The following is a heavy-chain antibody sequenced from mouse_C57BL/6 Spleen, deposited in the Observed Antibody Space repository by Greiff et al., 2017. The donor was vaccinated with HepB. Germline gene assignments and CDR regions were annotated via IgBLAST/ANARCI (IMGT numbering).Heavy chain of an antibody. V-gene: IGHV1-39*01. CDR3: ASGSSYPAWFAY. CDR2: INPNYGTT. Sequence: EVQLQQSGPELVKPGASVKISCKASGYSFTDYNMNWVKQSHGKSLEWIGVINPNYGTTSYNQKFKGKATLTVDKSSSTAYMQLNSLTSEDSAVYYCASGSSYPAWFAYWGQGTLVTVSA. CDR1: GYSFTDYN. J-gene: IGHJ3*01. D-gene: IGHD1-1*01.